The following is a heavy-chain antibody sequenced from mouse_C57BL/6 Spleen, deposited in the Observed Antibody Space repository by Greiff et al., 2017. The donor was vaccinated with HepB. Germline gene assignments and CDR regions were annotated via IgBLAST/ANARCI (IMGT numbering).Heavy chain of an antibody. V-gene: IGHV1-69*01. J-gene: IGHJ2*01. D-gene: IGHD1-1*01. CDR2: IDPSDSYT. CDR3: ARRGDYYGSYFDY. CDR1: GYTFTSYW. Sequence: VQLQQPGAELVMPGASVKLSCKASGYTFTSYWMHWVKQRPGQGLEWIGEIDPSDSYTNYNQKFKGKSTLTVDKSSSTAYMQLSSLTSEDSAVYYCARRGDYYGSYFDYWGQGTTLTVSS.